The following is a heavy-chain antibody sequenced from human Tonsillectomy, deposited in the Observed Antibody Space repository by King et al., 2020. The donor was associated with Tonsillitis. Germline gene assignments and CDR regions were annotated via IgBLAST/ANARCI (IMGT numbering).Heavy chain of an antibody. V-gene: IGHV3-48*01. CDR2: ISSSSNTI. J-gene: IGHJ4*02. D-gene: IGHD5-12*01. CDR1: GFTFRTYK. CDR3: ARDGWM. Sequence: VQLVESGGGLVQPGESLRLSCEGSGFTFRTYKFNWVRQAPGKGLEWISYISSSSNTIQYADSVKGRFHISRDAAKNSVFLQMNSLRAEDTAVYYCARDGWMGGQGTLVTVAS.